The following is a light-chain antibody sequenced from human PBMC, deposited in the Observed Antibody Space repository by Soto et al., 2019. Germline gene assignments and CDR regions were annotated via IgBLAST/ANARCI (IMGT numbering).Light chain of an antibody. CDR1: QSLLHSNGYNY. J-gene: IGKJ3*01. CDR3: MQALQTPRT. V-gene: IGKV2-28*01. Sequence: DIVMTQSPLSLPVTPGEPASISCRSSQSLLHSNGYNYLDWYLQKPGQSPQLLIYLGSNRASGVPDRFSGNGSGTDFTLKISRVEAEDVGVYYCMQALQTPRTFGPGTKVDIK. CDR2: LGS.